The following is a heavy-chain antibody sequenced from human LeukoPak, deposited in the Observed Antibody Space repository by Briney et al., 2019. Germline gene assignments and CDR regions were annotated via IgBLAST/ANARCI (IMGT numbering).Heavy chain of an antibody. CDR2: INPKTGGT. D-gene: IGHD5-12*01. J-gene: IGHJ4*02. CDR1: GYTFTGYY. V-gene: IGHV1-2*02. Sequence: ASVKVSCKASGYTFTGYYMHWVRQAPGQGLEWMGWINPKTGGTNYVQKFQGRVTMNGDTSINTAYMELSRLRSDDTAVYYCARGGAGSGYGFDYWGEGALVTDPS. CDR3: ARGGAGSGYGFDY.